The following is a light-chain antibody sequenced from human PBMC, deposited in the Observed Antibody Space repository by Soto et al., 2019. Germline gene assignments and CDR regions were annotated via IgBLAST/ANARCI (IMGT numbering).Light chain of an antibody. CDR1: QSISSW. CDR2: KAS. J-gene: IGKJ1*01. CDR3: QQYNNYPWT. V-gene: IGKV1-5*03. Sequence: DIQMTQSPSTLSASVGDRVTITCRASQSISSWLAWYQQKPGKAPKLLIYKASSLESGVPSRFSGRGSGTEFTLTISSLQPDDFATYYCQQYNNYPWTFGQGTKAEIK.